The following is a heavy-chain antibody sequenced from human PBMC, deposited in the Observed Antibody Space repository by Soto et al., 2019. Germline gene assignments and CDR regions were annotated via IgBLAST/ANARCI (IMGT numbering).Heavy chain of an antibody. CDR3: ARGGYNYGHDY. V-gene: IGHV4-31*02. Sequence: PSETLSLTXTVSGASISTGGYYWTWIRQPPGKGLEWIGYSSYSGSSYYNPSLKSRVTISVDTSKNQFSLKLSSVTAADTAVYYCARGGYNYGHDYWGRGTLVTVSS. CDR2: SSYSGSS. D-gene: IGHD5-18*01. J-gene: IGHJ4*02. CDR1: GASISTGGYY.